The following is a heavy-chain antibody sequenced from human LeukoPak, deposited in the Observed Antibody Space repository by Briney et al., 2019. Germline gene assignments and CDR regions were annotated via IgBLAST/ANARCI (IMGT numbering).Heavy chain of an antibody. CDR1: GGTFSSYA. V-gene: IGHV1-69*05. Sequence: SVKVSCKASGGTFSSYAISWVRQAPGQGLEWMGRIIPIFGTANYAQKFQGRVTITTDESTSTAYTELSSLRSEDTAVYYCASGPTTTVTLPYIWGQGTMVTVSS. J-gene: IGHJ3*02. D-gene: IGHD4-17*01. CDR2: IIPIFGTA. CDR3: ASGPTTTVTLPYI.